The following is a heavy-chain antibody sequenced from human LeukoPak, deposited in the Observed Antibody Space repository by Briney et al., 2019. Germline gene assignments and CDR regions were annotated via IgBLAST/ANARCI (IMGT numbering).Heavy chain of an antibody. J-gene: IGHJ4*01. V-gene: IGHV3-33*01. D-gene: IGHD6-13*01. Sequence: PGRSLRLSCAASGFTFSSYGIHWVRQAPGKGLEWVANIWYDGGNKYYADSVKGRFTISRDNSKDTVYLQMNSLRVEDTAVYYCAREEYSGSWYPPFDYWGQEPWSPSP. CDR3: AREEYSGSWYPPFDY. CDR1: GFTFSSYG. CDR2: IWYDGGNK.